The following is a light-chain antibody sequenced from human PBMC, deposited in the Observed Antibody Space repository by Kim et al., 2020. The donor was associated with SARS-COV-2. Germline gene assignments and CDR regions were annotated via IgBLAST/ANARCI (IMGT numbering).Light chain of an antibody. V-gene: IGKV1-39*01. CDR3: QQTYSASRT. J-gene: IGKJ1*01. CDR1: QDFSRY. CDR2: TAS. Sequence: DIQMTQSPSSLSASVGDRVTITCRASQDFSRYLNWYQQKPGKAPKLLIYTASSLQSGVPSRFTGSGSETDFTLTISSLQPEDFATYYCQQTYSASRTFGQGTKVDIK.